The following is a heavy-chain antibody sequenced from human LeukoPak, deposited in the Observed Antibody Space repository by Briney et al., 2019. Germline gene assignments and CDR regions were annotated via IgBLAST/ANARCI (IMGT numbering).Heavy chain of an antibody. J-gene: IGHJ6*03. Sequence: GASVKVSCKASGYTFTGYYMHWVRQAPGQGLEWMGWINPNSGGTNYAQKFQGRVTMTRDTSTSTVYMELSSLRSEDTAVYYCARGPRITIVRGGQWYYYMDVWGKGTTVTISS. CDR3: ARGPRITIVRGGQWYYYMDV. D-gene: IGHD3-10*01. V-gene: IGHV1-2*02. CDR1: GYTFTGYY. CDR2: INPNSGGT.